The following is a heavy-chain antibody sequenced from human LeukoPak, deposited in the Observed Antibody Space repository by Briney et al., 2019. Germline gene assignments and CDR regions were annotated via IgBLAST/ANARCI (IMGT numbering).Heavy chain of an antibody. CDR3: ATGQTSDY. V-gene: IGHV3-43*02. Sequence: GGSLRLSCAASGFSFDANVMNWVRQAPGKGLDWVSLISADGRTTYYADSVKGRFTISRDNSKNSLYPQIDSLRNEDTAFYYCATGQTSDYWGQGTLVTVSS. CDR1: GFSFDANV. J-gene: IGHJ4*02. CDR2: ISADGRTT.